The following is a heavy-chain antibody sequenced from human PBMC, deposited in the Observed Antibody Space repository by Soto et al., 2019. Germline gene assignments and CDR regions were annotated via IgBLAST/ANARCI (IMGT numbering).Heavy chain of an antibody. CDR2: IRSKAYGGTT. CDR3: ARNFIIYYDGSRAHYS. J-gene: IGHJ4*02. Sequence: GGSLRLSCSASGFSFGDYAMGWFRQAPGEGLEWVGFIRSKAYGGTTYYADSVKGRFTISRDNAKNSLYLQMSSLRAEDAAVYYCARNFIIYYDGSRAHYSWGRGTLVTVSS. CDR1: GFSFGDYA. V-gene: IGHV3-48*03. D-gene: IGHD3-22*01.